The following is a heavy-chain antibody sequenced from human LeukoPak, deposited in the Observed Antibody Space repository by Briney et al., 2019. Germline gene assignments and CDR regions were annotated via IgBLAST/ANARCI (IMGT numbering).Heavy chain of an antibody. CDR3: ARLRGYTGGPPGY. Sequence: PSETLSLTCTVSGGSISSSSYYWGWIRQPPWKGLEWIGSIYYSGDNSGDTYYNPSLKSRVSISVDTSKNQFSLKLSSVTAADTAVYFCARLRGYTGGPPGYWGQGTLVTVSS. V-gene: IGHV4-39*01. J-gene: IGHJ4*02. D-gene: IGHD5-18*01. CDR2: IYYSGDNSGDT. CDR1: GGSISSSSYY.